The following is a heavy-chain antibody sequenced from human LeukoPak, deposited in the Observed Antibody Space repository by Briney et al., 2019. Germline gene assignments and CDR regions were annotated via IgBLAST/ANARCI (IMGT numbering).Heavy chain of an antibody. CDR3: ARSAGKYSSGWYGFDY. CDR1: GYSFTNYW. J-gene: IGHJ4*02. V-gene: IGHV5-51*01. Sequence: GESLKISCKGSGYSFTNYWIGWVRPMPGKGLEWMGIIYPGDSDSRYSPSFQGQVTISADKSISTAYLQWSSLKASDTAMYYCARSAGKYSSGWYGFDYWGQGTLVTVSS. D-gene: IGHD6-19*01. CDR2: IYPGDSDS.